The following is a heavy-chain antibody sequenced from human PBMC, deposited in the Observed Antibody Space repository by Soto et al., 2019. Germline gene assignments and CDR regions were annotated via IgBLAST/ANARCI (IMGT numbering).Heavy chain of an antibody. V-gene: IGHV4-34*01. J-gene: IGHJ4*02. CDR1: GGSFSGYY. D-gene: IGHD2-15*01. Sequence: PSETLSLTCAVYGGSFSGYYWSWIRQPPGKGLEWIGEINHSGSTNYNPSLKSRVTISVDTSKNQFSLKLSSVTAADTAVYYCARGRSRYCSGGSCYRYFDYWGQGTLVTV. CDR3: ARGRSRYCSGGSCYRYFDY. CDR2: INHSGST.